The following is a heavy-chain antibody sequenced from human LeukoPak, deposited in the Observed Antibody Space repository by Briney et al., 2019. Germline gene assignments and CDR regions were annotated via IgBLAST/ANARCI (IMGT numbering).Heavy chain of an antibody. J-gene: IGHJ6*03. V-gene: IGHV4-4*09. D-gene: IGHD3-10*01. CDR1: GASLNSDY. Sequence: SETLSLTCAVSGASLNSDYWSWIRQPPGKGLEWIGYIQSSGTTNYNTSFKSRVTISIHASKNQFSLELTSMTAADTALYYSARQVKSWFGEIYYMDVWGKGTTVTVSS. CDR3: ARQVKSWFGEIYYMDV. CDR2: IQSSGTT.